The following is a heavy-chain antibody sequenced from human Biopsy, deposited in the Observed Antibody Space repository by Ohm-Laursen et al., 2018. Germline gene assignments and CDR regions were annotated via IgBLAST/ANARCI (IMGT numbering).Heavy chain of an antibody. CDR2: IYTGGSA. CDR1: GASINSYY. D-gene: IGHD5-12*01. J-gene: IGHJ4*02. CDR3: AATDYSAYTTIDH. V-gene: IGHV4-4*07. Sequence: SHTLSLTCSVSGASINSYYWICLRQPAGKGLEWIGRIYTGGSAKYNPSLKSRVTMSVDTSKSQFSLRLTSVTAADTAVYYCAATDYSAYTTIDHWGQGTLISVSS.